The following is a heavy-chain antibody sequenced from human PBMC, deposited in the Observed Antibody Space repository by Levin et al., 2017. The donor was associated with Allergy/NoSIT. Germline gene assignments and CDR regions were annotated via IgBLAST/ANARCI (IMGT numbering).Heavy chain of an antibody. D-gene: IGHD3-22*01. CDR2: IYWDDDK. CDR1: GFSLSTSGVG. J-gene: IGHJ4*02. V-gene: IGHV2-5*02. Sequence: SGPTLVKPTQTLTLTCTFSGFSLSTSGVGVGWIRQPPGKALEWLALIYWDDDKRYSPSLKSRLTITKDTSKNQVVLTMTNMDPVDTATYYCAHVGSVGYDSSSFDYWGQGTLVTVSS. CDR3: AHVGSVGYDSSSFDY.